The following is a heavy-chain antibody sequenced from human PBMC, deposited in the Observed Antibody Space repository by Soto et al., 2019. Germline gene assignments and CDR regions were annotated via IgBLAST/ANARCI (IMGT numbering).Heavy chain of an antibody. CDR2: INHSGST. J-gene: IGHJ4*02. V-gene: IGHV4-34*01. CDR3: ARGRPLRRFDY. CDR1: GGSFSGYY. D-gene: IGHD3-3*01. Sequence: QVQLQQWGAGLLKPSETLSLTCAVYGGSFSGYYWSWIRQPPGKGLEWIGEINHSGSTNYNPSLKSXXTXSXXTSKIQFSLKLSSVTAADTAVYYCARGRPLRRFDYWGQGTLVTVSS.